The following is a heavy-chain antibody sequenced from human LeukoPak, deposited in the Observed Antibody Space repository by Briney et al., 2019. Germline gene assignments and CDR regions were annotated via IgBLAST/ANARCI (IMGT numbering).Heavy chain of an antibody. CDR1: GFIFSTYG. J-gene: IGHJ4*02. CDR3: AKGRFYYGSGSYWADY. CDR2: IRYDGSNK. V-gene: IGHV3-30*02. Sequence: GGSLRLSCAASGFIFSTYGMHWVRQAPGKGLEWVAFIRYDGSNKFYADSVKGRFTISRDNSKNTLYLQMNSLRAADTAVYYCAKGRFYYGSGSYWADYWGQGTLVTVSS. D-gene: IGHD3-10*01.